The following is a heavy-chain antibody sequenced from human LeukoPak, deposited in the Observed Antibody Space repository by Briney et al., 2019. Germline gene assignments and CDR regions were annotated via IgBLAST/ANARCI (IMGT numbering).Heavy chain of an antibody. J-gene: IGHJ4*02. Sequence: GGFLRLSCAASGFTFSSYSMNWVRQAPGKGLEWVSSISSSSSYIYYADSVKGRFTISRDNAKNSLYLQMNSLRAEDTAVYYCARSVDTAMSDYWGQGTLVTVSS. V-gene: IGHV3-21*01. CDR1: GFTFSSYS. D-gene: IGHD5-18*01. CDR2: ISSSSSYI. CDR3: ARSVDTAMSDY.